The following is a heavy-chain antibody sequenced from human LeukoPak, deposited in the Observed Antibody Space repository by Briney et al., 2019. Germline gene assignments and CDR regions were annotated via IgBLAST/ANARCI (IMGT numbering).Heavy chain of an antibody. CDR3: ARDTDIGCSGGSCPPGHYYYGMDV. CDR1: GFTFSDYY. Sequence: PGGSLRLSCAASGFTFSDYYMSWIRQAPGKGLEWVSYISSSGSTIYYADSVKGRFTISRDNAKNSLYLQMNSLRAEDTAVYYCARDTDIGCSGGSCPPGHYYYGMDVWGRGTTVTVSS. CDR2: ISSSGSTI. V-gene: IGHV3-11*01. D-gene: IGHD2-15*01. J-gene: IGHJ6*02.